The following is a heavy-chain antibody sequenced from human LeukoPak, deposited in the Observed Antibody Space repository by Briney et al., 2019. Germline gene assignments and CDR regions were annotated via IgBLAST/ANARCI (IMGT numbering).Heavy chain of an antibody. CDR1: GGSISSYY. J-gene: IGHJ4*02. V-gene: IGHV4-59*08. D-gene: IGHD3-22*01. Sequence: SSETLSLTCTVSGGSISSYYWSWIRQPPGKGLEWIGYIYYSGSTNYNPSLKSRVTISVDTSKNQFSLKLSSVTAADTAVYYCARQSYYYDSSGYYDYWGQGTLVTVSS. CDR2: IYYSGST. CDR3: ARQSYYYDSSGYYDY.